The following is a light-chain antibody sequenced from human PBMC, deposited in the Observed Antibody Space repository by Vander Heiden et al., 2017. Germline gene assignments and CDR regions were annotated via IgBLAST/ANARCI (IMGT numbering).Light chain of an antibody. J-gene: IGKJ5*01. Sequence: EIVLTQSPATLSLSPGERATLSCRASQSVSSYLAWYQQKPGQAPRLLIYDASNRDTGIPARFSGSGYGKDFTLTISSREPEDFAVYYCQQRSNWPPFTFGQGTPLEIK. V-gene: IGKV3-11*01. CDR3: QQRSNWPPFT. CDR1: QSVSSY. CDR2: DAS.